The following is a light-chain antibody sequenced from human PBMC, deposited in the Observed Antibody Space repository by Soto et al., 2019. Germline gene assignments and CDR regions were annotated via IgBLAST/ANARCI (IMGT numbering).Light chain of an antibody. CDR3: QPYNNYPWT. Sequence: DIQMTQSPSTLSSSVGVRVTITCRASPRISSWLAWYQQKPGKAPKLLIYKASTLESGVTSRFRGSGSETEFTLTISSLQPDDFPTYYCQPYNNYPWTFGQGTKVAIK. CDR1: PRISSW. J-gene: IGKJ1*01. CDR2: KAS. V-gene: IGKV1-5*03.